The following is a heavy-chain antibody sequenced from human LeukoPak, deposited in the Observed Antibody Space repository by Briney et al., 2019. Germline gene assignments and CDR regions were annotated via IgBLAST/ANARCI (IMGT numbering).Heavy chain of an antibody. CDR2: IYYSGST. J-gene: IGHJ6*02. CDR1: SGSISSYY. CDR3: ARDQERYCSSTSCYYYGMDV. Sequence: SETLSLTCTVSSGSISSYYWSWIRQPPGKGLEWIGYIYYSGSTNYNPSLKSRVTISVDTSKNQFSLKLSSVTAADTAVYYCARDQERYCSSTSCYYYGMDVWGQGTTVTVSS. V-gene: IGHV4-59*01. D-gene: IGHD2-2*01.